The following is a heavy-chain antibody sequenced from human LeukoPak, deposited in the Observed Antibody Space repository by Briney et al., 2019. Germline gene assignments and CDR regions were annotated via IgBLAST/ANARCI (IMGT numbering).Heavy chain of an antibody. Sequence: ASVKVSCKASGYTFTSYAMSWVRQAPGQGLEWMGWINTNTGNPTYAQGFTGRFVFSLDTSVSTAYLQISSLKAEDTAVYYCARDSYYYDSSGYYFVARTFDYWGQGTLVTVSS. V-gene: IGHV7-4-1*02. D-gene: IGHD3-22*01. CDR3: ARDSYYYDSSGYYFVARTFDY. CDR1: GYTFTSYA. CDR2: INTNTGNP. J-gene: IGHJ4*02.